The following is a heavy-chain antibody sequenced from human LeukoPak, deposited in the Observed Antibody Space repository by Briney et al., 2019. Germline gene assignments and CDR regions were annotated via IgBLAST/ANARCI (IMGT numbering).Heavy chain of an antibody. J-gene: IGHJ6*03. Sequence: GGSLRLSCAASGFTFSSYSMNWVRQAPGKGLEWVSSISSSSSYIYYADSVKGRFTISRDNAKNSLYLQMNSLRAEDTAVYYCARDRGSYSDYYMDVWGKGTRSPSP. CDR1: GFTFSSYS. V-gene: IGHV3-21*01. CDR3: ARDRGSYSDYYMDV. D-gene: IGHD1-26*01. CDR2: ISSSSSYI.